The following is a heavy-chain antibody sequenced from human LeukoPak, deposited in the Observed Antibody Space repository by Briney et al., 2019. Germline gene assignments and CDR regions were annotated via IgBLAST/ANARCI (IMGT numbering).Heavy chain of an antibody. J-gene: IGHJ4*02. D-gene: IGHD1-26*01. V-gene: IGHV1-2*02. CDR1: GYTFTGYY. Sequence: ASVKVSCKASGYTFTGYYMHWVRQAPGQGLEWMGWINPNSGGTDYAQKFQGRVTMTRDTSISTAYMELGRLRSDDTAVYYCARERKLVGATVYYFDYWGQGTLVTVSS. CDR3: ARERKLVGATVYYFDY. CDR2: INPNSGGT.